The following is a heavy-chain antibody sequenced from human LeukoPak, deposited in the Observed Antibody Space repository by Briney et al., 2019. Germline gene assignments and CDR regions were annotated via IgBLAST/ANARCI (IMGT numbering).Heavy chain of an antibody. Sequence: PGGSLRLSCAASGFTFSSYAMSWVRQAPGKGLEWVSAISGSGGSTYYADSVKGRFTISRDNSKNTLYLQMNSLRAEDTAVYYCAKDPLSINDYDDYVVGYYFDYWGQGTLVTVSS. D-gene: IGHD4-17*01. CDR2: ISGSGGST. J-gene: IGHJ4*02. V-gene: IGHV3-23*01. CDR1: GFTFSSYA. CDR3: AKDPLSINDYDDYVVGYYFDY.